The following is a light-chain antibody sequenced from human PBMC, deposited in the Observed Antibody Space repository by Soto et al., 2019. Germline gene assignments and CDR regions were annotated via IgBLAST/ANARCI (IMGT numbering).Light chain of an antibody. CDR2: RIS. CDR3: MQGTHWPYT. J-gene: IGKJ2*01. V-gene: IGKV2-30*01. CDR1: QGLVDNDGYSY. Sequence: VVMTQSPLSMAVTLGEPASVSCRSSQGLVDNDGYSYLSWFHQRPGQSPRRLIYRISNRDSGVPDRISGSGSGTDFTLKISRAEAEDVGVYYCMQGTHWPYTFGQGTHLEI.